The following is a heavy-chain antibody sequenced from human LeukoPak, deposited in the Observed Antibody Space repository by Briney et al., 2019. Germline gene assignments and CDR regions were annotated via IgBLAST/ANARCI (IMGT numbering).Heavy chain of an antibody. J-gene: IGHJ4*02. CDR3: ARGILL. V-gene: IGHV4-38-2*01. CDR1: GYSISSDYF. D-gene: IGHD2-15*01. Sequence: SETLSLTCAVSGYSISSDYFWGWIRQPPGKGLGYIGAIYHSGSTYYNPSLKSRVIISVDTSNNQFSLKLNSVTAADTAVYYCARGILLWGQGTLVTVSS. CDR2: IYHSGST.